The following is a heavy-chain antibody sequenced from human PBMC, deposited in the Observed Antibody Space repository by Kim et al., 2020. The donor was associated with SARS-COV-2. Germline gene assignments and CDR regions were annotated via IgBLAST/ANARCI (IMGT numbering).Heavy chain of an antibody. Sequence: SETLSLTCTVSGYSISSGYYWGWIRQPPGKGLEWIGSIYHSGSTYYNPSLKSRVTISVDTSKNQFSLKLSSVTAADTAVYYCASSGIQLWLLGYWGQGTLVTVSS. CDR1: GYSISSGYY. J-gene: IGHJ4*02. D-gene: IGHD5-18*01. CDR3: ASSGIQLWLLGY. V-gene: IGHV4-38-2*02. CDR2: IYHSGST.